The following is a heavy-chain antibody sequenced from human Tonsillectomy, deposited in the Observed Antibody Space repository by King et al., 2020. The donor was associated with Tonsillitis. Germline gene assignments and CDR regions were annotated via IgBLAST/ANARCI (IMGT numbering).Heavy chain of an antibody. CDR3: ARPRHCGGDCYSHYYFDY. V-gene: IGHV5-51*01. J-gene: IGHJ4*02. CDR1: GYSFSSYW. Sequence: QLVQSGAEVKKPGESLKISCKGSGYSFSSYWIGWVRQMPGKGLECMGIIYPAVSDTCYSPSFQGQVTISADKSSSTPYLQWSSPKASDTDMYYCARPRHCGGDCYSHYYFDYWGQGTLVTVSS. D-gene: IGHD2-21*02. CDR2: IYPAVSDT.